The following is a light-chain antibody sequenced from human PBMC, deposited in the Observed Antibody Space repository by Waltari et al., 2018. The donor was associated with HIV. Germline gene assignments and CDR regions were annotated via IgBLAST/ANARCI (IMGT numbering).Light chain of an antibody. CDR1: SGDLGNYNF. Sequence: QSALTQPRSVSGSPGQSVTISCTGTSGDLGNYNFFSWYQHHPGTAPKLIFFDVTKRPSGVPDRFSGSKSANTASLTISGLRADDEADYYCCAYAGGWVFGGGTKVTVL. CDR2: DVT. V-gene: IGLV2-11*01. CDR3: CAYAGGWV. J-gene: IGLJ3*02.